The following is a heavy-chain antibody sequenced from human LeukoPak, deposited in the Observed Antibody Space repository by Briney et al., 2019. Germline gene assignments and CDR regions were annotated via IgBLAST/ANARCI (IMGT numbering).Heavy chain of an antibody. D-gene: IGHD3-22*01. CDR1: GFTFSSYG. J-gene: IGHJ5*02. Sequence: PGGSLRLSCAASGFTFSSYGMHWVRQAPGKGLEWVAVISYDGSNKYYADSVKGRFTISRDNSKNTLYLQMNSLRAEDTAVYYCAKRYYDSSGYYWFDPWGQGTLVTVSS. V-gene: IGHV3-30*18. CDR2: ISYDGSNK. CDR3: AKRYYDSSGYYWFDP.